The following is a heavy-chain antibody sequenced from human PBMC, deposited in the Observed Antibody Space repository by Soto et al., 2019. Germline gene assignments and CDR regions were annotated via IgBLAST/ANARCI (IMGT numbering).Heavy chain of an antibody. CDR1: GFTFSSYV. CDR3: AKVPYDFWSGYYPPLYFDY. J-gene: IGHJ4*02. V-gene: IGHV3-23*01. Sequence: EVQLLESGGGLVQPGGSLRLSCAASGFTFSSYVMSWVRQAPGKGLEWVSGISGSGGSTYYADSVKGRFTISRDNSKHTLYLQMNSLRAEDTAVYYCAKVPYDFWSGYYPPLYFDYWGQGTLVTVSS. D-gene: IGHD3-3*01. CDR2: ISGSGGST.